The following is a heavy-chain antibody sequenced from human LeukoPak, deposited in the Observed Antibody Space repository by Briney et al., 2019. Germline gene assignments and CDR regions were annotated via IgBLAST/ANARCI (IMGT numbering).Heavy chain of an antibody. Sequence: PSETLSLTCAVYGGSFSGYYWSWIRQPPGKGLEWIGEINHSRSTDYNPFLKSRVTISVDTSKKQFSLKLSSVTAADTAVYYCARGVVLTGYPLDFWGRGTLVTVSS. V-gene: IGHV4-34*01. J-gene: IGHJ4*02. CDR1: GGSFSGYY. CDR3: ARGVVLTGYPLDF. D-gene: IGHD3-9*01. CDR2: INHSRST.